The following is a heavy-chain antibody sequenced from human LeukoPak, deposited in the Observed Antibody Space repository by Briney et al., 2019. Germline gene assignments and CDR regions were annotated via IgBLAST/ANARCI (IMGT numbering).Heavy chain of an antibody. CDR3: ARGGFYGEDNWFDP. CDR2: MNPNSGNT. D-gene: IGHD4-17*01. Sequence: GASVKVSCKASGYTFTSYDINWGRQATGQGLEWMGWMNPNSGNTGDAQKFQGRVTMTRNTSISTAYMELSSLRSEDTAVYYCARGGFYGEDNWFDPWGQGTLVTVSS. J-gene: IGHJ5*02. V-gene: IGHV1-8*01. CDR1: GYTFTSYD.